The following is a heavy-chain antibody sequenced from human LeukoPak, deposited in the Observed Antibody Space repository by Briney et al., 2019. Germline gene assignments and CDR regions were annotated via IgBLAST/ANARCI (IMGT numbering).Heavy chain of an antibody. CDR2: IFYSGST. V-gene: IGHV4-59*01. J-gene: IGHJ4*02. D-gene: IGHD6-19*01. Sequence: SSETLSLTCTVSDDSISNYYCSWIRQPPGRGLEWIGYIFYSGSTNYNPSLKGRLTISVDTSKKQFSLQLSSVTAADTAVYYCARATTGVAGFFDYWGQGTLVTVSS. CDR1: DDSISNYY. CDR3: ARATTGVAGFFDY.